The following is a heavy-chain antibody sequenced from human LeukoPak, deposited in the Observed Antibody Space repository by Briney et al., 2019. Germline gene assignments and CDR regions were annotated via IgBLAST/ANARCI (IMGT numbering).Heavy chain of an antibody. J-gene: IGHJ4*02. CDR3: ARGRRRDGYNPVY. CDR2: IIPIFCTA. V-gene: IGHV1-69*05. CDR1: GGTFSSYA. Sequence: SVKVSCKASGGTFSSYAISWVRQAPGQGLEWMGGIIPIFCTANYAQKFQGRVTITTDESTSTAYMELSSLRSEDTDVYYCARGRRRDGYNPVYWGQGTLVTVSS. D-gene: IGHD5-24*01.